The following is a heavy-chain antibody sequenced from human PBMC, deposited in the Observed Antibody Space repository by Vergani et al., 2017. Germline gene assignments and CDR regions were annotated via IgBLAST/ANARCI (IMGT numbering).Heavy chain of an antibody. J-gene: IGHJ3*01. V-gene: IGHV4-61*02. Sequence: QVQLQESGPGLVKPSQTLSLTCTVSGLSIHNAFYYWHRIRQSAGKGLEWIGRIYVSGITDYNSSLQSRVAMSVDTSKNQFSLTLTSVTAADTAVYYCARDNRELRPRAFDLWGQGRMVTVSS. CDR3: ARDNRELRPRAFDL. CDR2: IYVSGIT. D-gene: IGHD1-7*01. CDR1: GLSIHNAFYY.